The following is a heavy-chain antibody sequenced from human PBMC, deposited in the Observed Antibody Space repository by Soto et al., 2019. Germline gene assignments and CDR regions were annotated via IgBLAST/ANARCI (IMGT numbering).Heavy chain of an antibody. CDR2: IWYDGSNK. CDR3: ARDQTTDPDAFDI. D-gene: IGHD4-17*01. J-gene: IGHJ3*02. V-gene: IGHV3-33*01. Sequence: GESLKISCAASGFTFSSYGMHWVRQAPGKGLEWVAVIWYDGSNKYYADSVKGRFTISRDNSKNTLYLQMNSLRAEDTAVYYCARDQTTDPDAFDIWGQGTMVTVSS. CDR1: GFTFSSYG.